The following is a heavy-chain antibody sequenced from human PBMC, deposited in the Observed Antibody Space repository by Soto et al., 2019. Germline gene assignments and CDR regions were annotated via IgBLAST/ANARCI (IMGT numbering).Heavy chain of an antibody. D-gene: IGHD4-17*01. CDR1: GGSISSGSYY. V-gene: IGHV4-39*07. CDR2: IYYSGST. CDR3: ARAIEVPYGDYSYFDY. Sequence: SETLSLTCTVSGGSISSGSYYWGWIRQSPGKGLEWIGSIYYSGSTYYNPSLKSRVTISVDTSKNQFSLKLSSVTAADTAVYYCARAIEVPYGDYSYFDYWGQGTLVTVSS. J-gene: IGHJ4*02.